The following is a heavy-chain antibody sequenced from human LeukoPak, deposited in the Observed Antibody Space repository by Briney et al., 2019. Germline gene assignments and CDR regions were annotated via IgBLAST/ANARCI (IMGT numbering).Heavy chain of an antibody. D-gene: IGHD1-26*01. V-gene: IGHV3-23*01. J-gene: IGHJ4*02. CDR1: GFTFSSYA. Sequence: GGSLRLSCAASGFTFSSYAMSWVRQAPGKGLEWVSAISGSGGSAYYADSVKGRFTISRDNSKNTLYLQMNSLRAEDTAVYYCAKDQSSSGSYYPYFDYWGQGTLVTVSS. CDR3: AKDQSSSGSYYPYFDY. CDR2: ISGSGGSA.